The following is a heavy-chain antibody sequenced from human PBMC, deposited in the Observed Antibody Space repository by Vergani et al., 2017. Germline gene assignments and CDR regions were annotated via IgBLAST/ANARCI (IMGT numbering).Heavy chain of an antibody. Sequence: QVQLVQSGAEVKKPGSSVKVSCKASGGTFSSYAISWVRQAPGQGLEWMGGIIPIFGTANYAQKFQGRVTITADESTSTAYMELSSLRSEDTAVYYWARGTIAAPRGLETGAYFDYWGQGTLVTVSS. CDR3: ARGTIAAPRGLETGAYFDY. CDR1: GGTFSSYA. V-gene: IGHV1-69*01. CDR2: IIPIFGTA. J-gene: IGHJ4*02. D-gene: IGHD6-6*01.